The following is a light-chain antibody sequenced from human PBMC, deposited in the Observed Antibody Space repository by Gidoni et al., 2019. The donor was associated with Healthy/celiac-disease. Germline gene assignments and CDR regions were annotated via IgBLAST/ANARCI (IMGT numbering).Light chain of an antibody. V-gene: IGKV1D-8*01. CDR1: QGISSY. J-gene: IGKJ1*01. CDR2: A. Sequence: VIWMTQSPSLLSASTGDRVTISCRMSQGISSYLAWYQQKPGKAPELLIYAARFSGSGSGTDFTLTISCLQSEDFATYYCQQYYSVPRTFXQXTKVEIK. CDR3: QQYYSVPRT.